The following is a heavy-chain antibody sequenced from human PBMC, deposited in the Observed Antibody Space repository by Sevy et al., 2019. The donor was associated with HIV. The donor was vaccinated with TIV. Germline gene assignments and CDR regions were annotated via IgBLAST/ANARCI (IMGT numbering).Heavy chain of an antibody. V-gene: IGHV3-23*01. D-gene: IGHD2-2*01. CDR3: AKADCSVTTCYVIDY. CDR2: ISGSGDNT. CDR1: GFTFSRYA. J-gene: IGHJ4*02. Sequence: GGSLRLSCAASGFTFSRYAMRWVRQAPGKGLEWVSSISGSGDNTDYADSVKGRFTISRDNPKNTLFLQMNNLRAEDTAIHYCAKADCSVTTCYVIDYWGQGTLVTVSS.